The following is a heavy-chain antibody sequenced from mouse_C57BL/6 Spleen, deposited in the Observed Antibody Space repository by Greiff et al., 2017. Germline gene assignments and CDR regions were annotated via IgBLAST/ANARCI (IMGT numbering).Heavy chain of an antibody. CDR2: INPSTGGT. V-gene: IGHV1-42*01. J-gene: IGHJ2*01. CDR1: GYSFTGYY. Sequence: VQLQQSGPELVKPGASVKISCKASGYSFTGYYMNWVKQSPEKSLEWIGEINPSTGGTTYNQKFKAKATLTVDKSSSTAYMQLKSLKSEDSAVYYCARKTTVSPGDCDYWGPGTTLTVSS. D-gene: IGHD1-1*01. CDR3: ARKTTVSPGDCDY.